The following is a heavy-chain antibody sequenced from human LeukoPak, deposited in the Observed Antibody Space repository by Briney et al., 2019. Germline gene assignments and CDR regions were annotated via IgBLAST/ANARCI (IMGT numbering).Heavy chain of an antibody. CDR3: ARETSGGSSAGYYYYYMDV. Sequence: ASVKVSCKASGYTFTGYYMHWVRQAPGQGLEWMGWINPNSGGTNYAQKFQGRVTMTRDTSISTAYMELSRLRSDDTAVYYCARETSGGSSAGYYYYYMDVWGKGTTVTISS. D-gene: IGHD2-15*01. J-gene: IGHJ6*03. CDR2: INPNSGGT. V-gene: IGHV1-2*02. CDR1: GYTFTGYY.